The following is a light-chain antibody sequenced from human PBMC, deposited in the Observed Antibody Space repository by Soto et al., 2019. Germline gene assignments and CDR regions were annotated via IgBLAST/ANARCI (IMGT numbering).Light chain of an antibody. CDR2: ENT. J-gene: IGLJ3*02. CDR3: QVWDRGSDHWV. CDR1: NIGTKS. Sequence: SYELTQPPSVSLAPGETARFMCGGNNIGTKSVHWYQQKPGQASVPVVYENTHRPSGIPERFSGSNSGNTATLTISRVEAGDEADYYCQVWDRGSDHWVFGGGTKLTVL. V-gene: IGLV3-21*02.